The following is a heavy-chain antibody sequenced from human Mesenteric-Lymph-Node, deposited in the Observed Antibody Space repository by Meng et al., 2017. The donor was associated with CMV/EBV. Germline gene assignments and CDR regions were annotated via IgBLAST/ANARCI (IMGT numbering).Heavy chain of an antibody. CDR3: ARDEGDIIYSSSYYNY. J-gene: IGHJ4*02. CDR2: INTKTGNP. D-gene: IGHD6-13*01. V-gene: IGHV7-4-1*02. Sequence: SGDTLTNYARTWVRQAPGEGVEWMGWINTKTGNPTYAQGFTGRFVFSLDTSVSTAYLQISSLKAEDTAVYYCARDEGDIIYSSSYYNYWGQGTLVTVSS. CDR1: GDTLTNYA.